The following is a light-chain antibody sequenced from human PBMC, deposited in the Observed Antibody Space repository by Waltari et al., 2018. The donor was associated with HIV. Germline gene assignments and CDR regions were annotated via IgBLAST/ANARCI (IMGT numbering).Light chain of an antibody. V-gene: IGLV2-8*01. CDR2: EVY. CDR3: SSYATTNDFYIL. CDR1: NSDIGNSDY. Sequence: QSALTQPPSASGSPGQSVTISCTGTNSDIGNSDYVAWYQQHPGKPPKLLISEVYKRPSGVPNRFSGSKSGNTASLTVSGLQAEDEADYYCSSYATTNDFYILFGGGTKLTVL. J-gene: IGLJ2*01.